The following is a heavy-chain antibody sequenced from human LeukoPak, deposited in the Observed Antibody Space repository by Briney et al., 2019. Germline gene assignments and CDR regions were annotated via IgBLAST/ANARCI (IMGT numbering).Heavy chain of an antibody. CDR2: IIPIFGTA. CDR1: GGTFSSYA. CDR3: AREKYSDYNWFDP. D-gene: IGHD4-11*01. J-gene: IGHJ5*02. Sequence: ASVKVSCKASGGTFSSYAISWVRQAPGQGLEWMGGIIPIFGTANYAQKFQGRGTITTDESTSTAYMELSSLRSEDTAVYYCAREKYSDYNWFDPWGQGTLVTVSS. V-gene: IGHV1-69*05.